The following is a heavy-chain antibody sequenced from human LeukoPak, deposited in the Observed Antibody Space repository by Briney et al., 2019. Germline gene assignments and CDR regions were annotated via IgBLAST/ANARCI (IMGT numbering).Heavy chain of an antibody. CDR1: GGSISSYY. J-gene: IGHJ6*03. Sequence: SEXLSLTCTVSGGSISSYYWSWIRQPPGKGLEWIGYIYYSGSTNYNPSLKSRVTISVDTSKNQFSLKLSSVTAADTAVYYCARGARGGMDVWGKGTTVTVSS. V-gene: IGHV4-59*08. CDR2: IYYSGST. D-gene: IGHD2-15*01. CDR3: ARGARGGMDV.